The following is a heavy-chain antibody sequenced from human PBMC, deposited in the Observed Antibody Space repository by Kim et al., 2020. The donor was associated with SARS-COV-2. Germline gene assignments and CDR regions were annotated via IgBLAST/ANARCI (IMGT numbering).Heavy chain of an antibody. CDR3: ARDDSAGDCSGGSCYSEDVNWFDP. CDR1: GGTFSSYA. V-gene: IGHV1-69*13. J-gene: IGHJ5*02. D-gene: IGHD2-15*01. CDR2: IIPIFGTA. Sequence: SVKVSCKASGGTFSSYAISWVRQAPGQGLEWMGGIIPIFGTANYAQKFQGRVTITADESTSTAYMELSSLRSEDTAVYYCARDDSAGDCSGGSCYSEDVNWFDPWGQGTLVTVSS.